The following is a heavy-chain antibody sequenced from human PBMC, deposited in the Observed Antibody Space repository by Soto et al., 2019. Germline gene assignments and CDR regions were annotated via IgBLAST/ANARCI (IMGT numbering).Heavy chain of an antibody. CDR2: ISAHNGNT. CDR3: ARGRYGEY. D-gene: IGHD3-10*01. V-gene: IGHV1-18*01. J-gene: IGHJ4*02. CDR1: GYTFTSYG. Sequence: QVHLVQSGAEVKKPGASVKVSCKASGYTFTSYGITWVRQAPGQGLEWMGWISAHNGNTDYAQKLQGRVIVPRDTSARTAYMELRSLRSDDTAVYYCARGRYGEYWGQGALVTVSS.